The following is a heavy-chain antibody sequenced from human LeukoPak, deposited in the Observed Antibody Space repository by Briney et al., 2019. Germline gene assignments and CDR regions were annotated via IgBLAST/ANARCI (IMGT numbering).Heavy chain of an antibody. J-gene: IGHJ4*02. CDR1: GFTFSVYW. Sequence: PGGSLRLSCATSGFTFSVYWMHWVRQAPGKGLEWVSTISGSGDGTYYADSVKGRFTISRDNSKNTLYLQMNSLRAEDTAIYYCAKNEVVPTTMDFEYWGQGTLVTVSS. CDR2: ISGSGDGT. V-gene: IGHV3-23*01. D-gene: IGHD2-2*01. CDR3: AKNEVVPTTMDFEY.